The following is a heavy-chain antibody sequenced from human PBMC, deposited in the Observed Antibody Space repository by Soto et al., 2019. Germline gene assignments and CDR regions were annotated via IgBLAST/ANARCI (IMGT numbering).Heavy chain of an antibody. CDR2: FYNSGST. V-gene: IGHV4-59*11. J-gene: IGHJ6*02. Sequence: SETLSLTCTISGGSIRSHYWSWIRQPPGKGLEWIGSFYNSGSTNFNPSLKSRVTISVGTSKSQFSLRLNSVTAADTAVYYCVGGEYYHVMDVWGQGTTVTVSS. D-gene: IGHD2-21*01. CDR3: VGGEYYHVMDV. CDR1: GGSIRSHY.